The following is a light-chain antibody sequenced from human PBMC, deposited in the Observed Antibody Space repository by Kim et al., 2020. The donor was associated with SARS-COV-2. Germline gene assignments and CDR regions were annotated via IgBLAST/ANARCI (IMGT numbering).Light chain of an antibody. CDR3: QQYASSPRT. CDR2: AAS. CDR1: QSVANNF. Sequence: EIVLTQSPGTLSLSPGETATLSCRASQSVANNFLAWYQQIPGQAPRLLIYAASSRATGIPDRISGAGSETDFTLTISRLAPEDFAVYYCQQYASSPRTFGQGTKVDIK. V-gene: IGKV3-20*01. J-gene: IGKJ1*01.